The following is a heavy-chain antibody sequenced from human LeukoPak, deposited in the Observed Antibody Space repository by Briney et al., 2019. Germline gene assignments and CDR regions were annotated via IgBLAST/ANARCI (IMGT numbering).Heavy chain of an antibody. V-gene: IGHV3-64*01. D-gene: IGHD2-2*01. Sequence: GGSLRLSCAASGFTFSSYAMHWVRQAPGEGLEYVSAISSNGGSTYYANSVKGRFTISRDNSKNTLYLQMGSLRAEDMAVYYCARSYCSSTSCYAGDIDYWGQGTLVTVSS. CDR1: GFTFSSYA. CDR2: ISSNGGST. J-gene: IGHJ4*02. CDR3: ARSYCSSTSCYAGDIDY.